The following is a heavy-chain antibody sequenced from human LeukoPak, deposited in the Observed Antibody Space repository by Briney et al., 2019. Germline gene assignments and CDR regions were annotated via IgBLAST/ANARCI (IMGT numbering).Heavy chain of an antibody. CDR1: GYSFTSYW. J-gene: IGHJ3*02. CDR2: IYPGDSDP. Sequence: GESLKISCKGSGYSFTSYWIGWVRQMPGKGLEWMGIIYPGDSDPRYSPSFQGHVTISADKSISTAYLQWNSLKASDTAMYYCARPSPFYYDTSGPFDIWGQGTMVTVSS. CDR3: ARPSPFYYDTSGPFDI. D-gene: IGHD3-22*01. V-gene: IGHV5-51*01.